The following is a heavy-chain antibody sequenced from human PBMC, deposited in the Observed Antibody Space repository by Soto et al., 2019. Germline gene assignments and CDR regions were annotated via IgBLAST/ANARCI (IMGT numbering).Heavy chain of an antibody. D-gene: IGHD2-15*01. CDR2: INHSGST. CDR1: GGSFSGYY. V-gene: IGHV4-34*01. Sequence: QVQLQQWGAGLLKPSETLSLTCAVYGGSFSGYYWSWIRQPPGKGLEWIGEINHSGSTNYNPSLKSRVTISVDTSKNQFSLKLSSVTAADTAVYYCARGVVVVVAASGWFDPWGQGTLVTVSS. J-gene: IGHJ5*02. CDR3: ARGVVVVVAASGWFDP.